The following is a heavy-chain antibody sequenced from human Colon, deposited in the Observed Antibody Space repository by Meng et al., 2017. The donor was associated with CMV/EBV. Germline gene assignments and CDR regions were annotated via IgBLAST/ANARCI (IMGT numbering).Heavy chain of an antibody. CDR1: GFTFSNYA. V-gene: IGHV3-23*01. D-gene: IGHD3-3*01. Sequence: GGSLRLSCAASGFTFSNYAMTWVRQAPGTGLEWVSTICGCGHSTHYADSVKGRFTISRDNSKNTVFLQMNSLRAEDTAVYYCAKANRMISGVAHAMDLWGQGTTVTVSS. CDR3: AKANRMISGVAHAMDL. CDR2: ICGCGHST. J-gene: IGHJ6*02.